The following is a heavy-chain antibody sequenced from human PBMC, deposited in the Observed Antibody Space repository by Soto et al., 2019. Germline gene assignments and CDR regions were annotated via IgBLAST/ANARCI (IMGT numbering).Heavy chain of an antibody. V-gene: IGHV3-30*18. CDR2: ISFDGSHK. J-gene: IGHJ4*02. D-gene: IGHD1-26*01. CDR1: GFTFSDYG. Sequence: QVQLVESGGGVVQLGKSLRLSCAASGFTFSDYGMHWVRQAPGKGLEWMAVISFDGSHKYYADSVKGRFNISRDNSKNKLYLQMSGLRPEDTAVYNCGKDFGSGSSIDFWGQGTLVTVSS. CDR3: GKDFGSGSSIDF.